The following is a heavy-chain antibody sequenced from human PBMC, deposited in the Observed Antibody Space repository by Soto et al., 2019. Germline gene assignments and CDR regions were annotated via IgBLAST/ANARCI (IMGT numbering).Heavy chain of an antibody. Sequence: GGSLRLSCAASGFTSNDHAMNWIRQVPGKGLEWVSGIYWHGDRIDYADSVKGRFTISRDNAKNSLYLQMNSLRPEDTALYYGVQDQSAGGLDCWDQGTLVTV. CDR2: IYWHGDRI. J-gene: IGHJ4*02. V-gene: IGHV3-9*02. CDR3: VQDQSAGGLDC. CDR1: GFTSNDHA. D-gene: IGHD2-21*02.